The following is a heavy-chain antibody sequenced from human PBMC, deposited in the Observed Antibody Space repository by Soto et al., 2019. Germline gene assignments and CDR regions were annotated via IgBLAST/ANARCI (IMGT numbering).Heavy chain of an antibody. CDR2: ISSSSSTI. CDR3: ARDIKRVGYSYGLDYFDY. Sequence: PGGSLRLSCAASGFTFSSYSMNWVRQAPGKGLEWVSYISSSSSTIYYADSVKGRFTISRDNAKNSLYLQMNSLRDEDTAVYYCARDIKRVGYSYGLDYFDYWGQGTLVTVSS. V-gene: IGHV3-48*02. CDR1: GFTFSSYS. J-gene: IGHJ4*02. D-gene: IGHD5-18*01.